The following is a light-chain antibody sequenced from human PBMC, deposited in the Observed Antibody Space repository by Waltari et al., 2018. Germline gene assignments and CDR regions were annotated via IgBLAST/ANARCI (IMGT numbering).Light chain of an antibody. CDR3: QQYNNWPPVFT. J-gene: IGKJ3*01. Sequence: EIVLTQSPATLSVSPGERATLSCRASHSISNNLAWYQQKPGQAPRLLIYGASARATGIPARFSGSGSGTEFTLTISSLQSKDFAIYYCQQYNNWPPVFTFGPGTKVDF. V-gene: IGKV3-15*01. CDR1: HSISNN. CDR2: GAS.